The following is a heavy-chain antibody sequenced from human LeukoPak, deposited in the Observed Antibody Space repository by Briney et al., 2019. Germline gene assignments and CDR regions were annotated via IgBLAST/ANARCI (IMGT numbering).Heavy chain of an antibody. CDR2: IIPIFGTA. J-gene: IGHJ4*02. CDR3: ASSGQWLAWRDY. D-gene: IGHD6-19*01. Sequence: ASVKVSCKASGGTFSSYAISWVRQAPGQGLEWMGRIIPIFGTANYAQKFQGRVTITTDGSTSTAYMELSSLRSEDTAVYYCASSGQWLAWRDYWGQGTLVTVSS. CDR1: GGTFSSYA. V-gene: IGHV1-69*05.